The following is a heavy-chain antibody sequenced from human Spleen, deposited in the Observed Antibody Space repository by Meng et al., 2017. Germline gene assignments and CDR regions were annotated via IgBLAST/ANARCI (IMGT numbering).Heavy chain of an antibody. Sequence: GESLKISCEASGFTFSSYGMHWVRQAPGKGLEWVTAIWYDGSNKYYADSVKCRVTISKDNSRTTLYLQMNSLRAEDTAVYYCERNDGSRGGPFDYWGQGTLVTVSS. D-gene: IGHD1-1*01. CDR3: ERNDGSRGGPFDY. V-gene: IGHV3-33*01. CDR1: GFTFSSYG. CDR2: IWYDGSNK. J-gene: IGHJ4*02.